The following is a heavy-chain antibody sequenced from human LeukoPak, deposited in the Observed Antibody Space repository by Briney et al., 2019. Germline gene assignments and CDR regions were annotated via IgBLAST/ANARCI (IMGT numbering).Heavy chain of an antibody. V-gene: IGHV4-59*08. J-gene: IGHJ6*02. D-gene: IGHD2-15*01. CDR1: GGSISSYY. CDR3: ARLNEYCSGGSCYVRGRTNCYYYGMDV. CDR2: IYYSGST. Sequence: SETLSLTCTVSGGSISSYYWSWIRQPPGEGLEWIGYIYYSGSTNYNPSLNSRVTISVDTSKNQFSLKLSSVTAADTAVYYCARLNEYCSGGSCYVRGRTNCYYYGMDVWGQGTTVTVSS.